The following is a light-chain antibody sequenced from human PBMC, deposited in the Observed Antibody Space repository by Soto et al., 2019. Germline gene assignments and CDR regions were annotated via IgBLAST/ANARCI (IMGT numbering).Light chain of an antibody. J-gene: IGKJ2*01. V-gene: IGKV3-20*01. CDR2: GAS. Sequence: ELVLTQSPGTLSLSPGERATLSCRASQRVSSSYLAWYQQKPGQAPRLLIYGASNSATGIPDRFSGSGSGTDFTLTISRLEPEAFAVYFCQQYGRSPPFTFGQVTKVEIK. CDR1: QRVSSSY. CDR3: QQYGRSPPFT.